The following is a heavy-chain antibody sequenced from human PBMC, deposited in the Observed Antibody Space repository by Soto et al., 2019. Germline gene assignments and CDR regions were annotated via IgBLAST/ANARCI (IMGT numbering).Heavy chain of an antibody. CDR1: GFSFSKYG. J-gene: IGHJ4*02. Sequence: QVQLVESGGGVVQPGRSLRLSCAASGFSFSKYGMHWVRQAPGKGLEWVAVIWYDGSQKYYGDSVKGRFTISRDNSKNTLYLQMNSLRGEYTAVYYCARTGDLSFFLDYWGQGTLVTVSS. CDR2: IWYDGSQK. D-gene: IGHD3-16*01. V-gene: IGHV3-33*01. CDR3: ARTGDLSFFLDY.